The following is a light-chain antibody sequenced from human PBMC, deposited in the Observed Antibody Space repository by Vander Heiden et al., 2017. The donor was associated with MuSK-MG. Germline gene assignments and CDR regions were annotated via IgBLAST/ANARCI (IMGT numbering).Light chain of an antibody. CDR3: QHDENFPIT. V-gene: IGKV1-33*01. CDR2: RAS. J-gene: IGKJ4*01. CDR1: QDISNY. Sequence: DIQMTQSPSSLSASVGDRVTITCQASQDISNYLNWYQQKPGEAPKLLIYRASNFETGVPSRFRGSGSGTHFTFTISRLQPEDFATYYCQHDENFPITFGGGTKVEIK.